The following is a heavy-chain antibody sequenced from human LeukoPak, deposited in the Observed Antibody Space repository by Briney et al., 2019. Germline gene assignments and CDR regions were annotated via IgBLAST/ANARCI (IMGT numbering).Heavy chain of an antibody. Sequence: AGGSLRLSCAASGFTFSSYSMNWVRQAPGKGLEWVSSISGSSSYIYYADSVKGRFTISRDNAKNSLYLQMNSLRAEDTAVYYCARDRMSRRPARDMDVWGKGTTVTVSS. CDR3: ARDRMSRRPARDMDV. CDR1: GFTFSSYS. CDR2: ISGSSSYI. D-gene: IGHD2-2*01. V-gene: IGHV3-21*01. J-gene: IGHJ6*03.